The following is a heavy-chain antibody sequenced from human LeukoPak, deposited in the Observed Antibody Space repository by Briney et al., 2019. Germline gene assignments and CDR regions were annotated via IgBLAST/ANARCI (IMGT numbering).Heavy chain of an antibody. D-gene: IGHD3-22*01. CDR2: IYYSGST. CDR3: AREGNYYDSSGYLIPGYFQH. J-gene: IGHJ1*01. Sequence: KPSETLSLTCTVSGGSISSYYWSWIRQPPGKGLEWIGYIYYSGSTNYNPSLKSRDTISVDTSKNQFSLKLSSVTAADTAVYYCAREGNYYDSSGYLIPGYFQHWGQGTLVTVSS. V-gene: IGHV4-59*01. CDR1: GGSISSYY.